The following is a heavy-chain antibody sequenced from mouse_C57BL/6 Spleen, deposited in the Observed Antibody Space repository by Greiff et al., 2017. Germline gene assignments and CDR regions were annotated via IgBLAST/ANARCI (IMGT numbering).Heavy chain of an antibody. CDR3: AREKVATMVTTEAMDY. D-gene: IGHD2-2*01. CDR1: GYTFTSYW. CDR2: IDPNSGGT. J-gene: IGHJ4*01. Sequence: QVQLQQPGAELVKPGASVKLSCKASGYTFTSYWMHWVKQRPGRGLEWIGRIDPNSGGTKYNEKFTSQATLTVDKPASPAYMQLSRLTSEDSAVEYCAREKVATMVTTEAMDYWGQGTSVTVSS. V-gene: IGHV1-72*01.